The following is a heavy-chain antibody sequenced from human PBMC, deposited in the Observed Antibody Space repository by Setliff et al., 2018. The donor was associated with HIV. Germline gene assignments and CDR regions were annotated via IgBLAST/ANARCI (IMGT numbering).Heavy chain of an antibody. V-gene: IGHV3-30*02. J-gene: IGHJ4*02. CDR3: ARPKRGGQWLVPIDY. CDR1: GFSFSTYG. Sequence: GGSLRLSCAASGFSFSTYGMHWVRQAPGKGLEWVALIWYDESLNYYADSVRGRFTISRDNSKNTLYLQMNSLRAEDTAVYYCARPKRGGQWLVPIDYWGQGTLVTVSS. CDR2: IWYDESLN. D-gene: IGHD6-19*01.